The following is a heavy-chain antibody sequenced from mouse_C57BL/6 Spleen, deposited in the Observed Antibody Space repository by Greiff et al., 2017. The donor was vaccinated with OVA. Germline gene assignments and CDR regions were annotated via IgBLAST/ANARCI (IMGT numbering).Heavy chain of an antibody. D-gene: IGHD2-1*01. J-gene: IGHJ4*01. CDR3: ARGKIYYGNYGNYAMDY. CDR1: GYTFTSYW. CDR2: INPSNGGT. Sequence: QVQLQQPGTELVKPGASVKLSCKASGYTFTSYWMHWVKQRPGQGLEWIGNINPSNGGTNYNEKFKSKATLTVDKSSSTAYMQLSSLTSEDSAVYYCARGKIYYGNYGNYAMDYWGQGTSVTVSS. V-gene: IGHV1-53*01.